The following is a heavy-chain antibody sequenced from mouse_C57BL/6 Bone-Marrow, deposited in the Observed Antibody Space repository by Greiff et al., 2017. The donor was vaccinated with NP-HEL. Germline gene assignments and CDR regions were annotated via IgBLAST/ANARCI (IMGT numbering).Heavy chain of an antibody. CDR2: IDPETGGT. V-gene: IGHV1-15*01. J-gene: IGHJ3*01. Sequence: QVQLQQSGAELVRPGALVTLSCKASGYTFTDYEMHWVKQTPVHGLEWIGAIDPETGGTAYNQKFKGKAILTADKSSSTAYMELRSLTSEDSAVYYCTRWGFFAYWGQGTLVTVSA. CDR1: GYTFTDYE. CDR3: TRWGFFAY.